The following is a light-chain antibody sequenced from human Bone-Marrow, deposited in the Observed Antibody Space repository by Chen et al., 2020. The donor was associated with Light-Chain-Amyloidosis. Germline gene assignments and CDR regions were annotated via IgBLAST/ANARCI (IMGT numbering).Light chain of an antibody. CDR1: NIGSTS. CDR2: DDS. Sequence: SYVLTQPSSVSVAPGQTATIACGGNNIGSTSVHWYQQTPGQAPLLVVYDDSDRPSGIPERLAGYNAGNPATLTISRVEAGDEADDYGQVWDRSRDRPVFGGGPKLTVL. J-gene: IGLJ3*02. CDR3: QVWDRSRDRPV. V-gene: IGLV3-21*02.